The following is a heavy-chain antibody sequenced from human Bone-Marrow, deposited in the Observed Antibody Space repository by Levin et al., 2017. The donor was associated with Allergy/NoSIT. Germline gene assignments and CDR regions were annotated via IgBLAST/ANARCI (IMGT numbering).Heavy chain of an antibody. D-gene: IGHD3-10*01. CDR1: GGSISSYY. J-gene: IGHJ4*02. Sequence: SETLSLTCTVSGGSISSYYWSWIRQPPGKGLEWIGYIYYSGSTNYNPSLKSRVTISVDTSKNQFSLKLSSVTAADTAVYYCARVPYYYGSGSDFEFDYWGQGTLVTVTS. V-gene: IGHV4-59*01. CDR2: IYYSGST. CDR3: ARVPYYYGSGSDFEFDY.